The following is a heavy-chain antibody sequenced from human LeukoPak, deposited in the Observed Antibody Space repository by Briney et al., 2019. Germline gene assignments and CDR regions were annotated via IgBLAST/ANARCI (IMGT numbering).Heavy chain of an antibody. V-gene: IGHV3-30*03. Sequence: PGRSLSLSCAASGFTFSSYGMHWVRQAPGKGREGVALISYDGSNKYYAGSVRGRFTISRDNSKNTLNLQMNSLRAGDTVVYYCVSQLVLVFDYWGEGTPVTASS. CDR2: ISYDGSNK. CDR3: VSQLVLVFDY. J-gene: IGHJ4*02. D-gene: IGHD6-6*01. CDR1: GFTFSSYG.